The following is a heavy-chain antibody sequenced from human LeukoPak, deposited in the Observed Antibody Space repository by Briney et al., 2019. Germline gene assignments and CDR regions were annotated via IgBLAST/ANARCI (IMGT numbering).Heavy chain of an antibody. CDR2: IYPGDSDT. D-gene: IGHD3-10*01. V-gene: IGHV5-51*01. CDR1: GYSFTSYW. Sequence: GESLKISCKGSGYSFTSYWIGWVRQMPGKGLEWMGIIYPGDSDTRNSPSFQGQVTISADKSISTAYLQWSSLKASDTAMYYCARQYYYGSGSLLFDYWGQGTLVTVSS. J-gene: IGHJ4*02. CDR3: ARQYYYGSGSLLFDY.